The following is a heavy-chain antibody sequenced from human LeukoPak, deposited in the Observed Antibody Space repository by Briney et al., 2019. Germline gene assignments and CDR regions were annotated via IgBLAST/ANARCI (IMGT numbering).Heavy chain of an antibody. J-gene: IGHJ3*02. Sequence: GGSLRLSCAASGFTFSSYAMNWVRQAPGKGLEWVAVTSYDGSDKYYADSVKGRFTISRDNAKNSLYLQMNSLRGEDTAAYYCARGKAGAFEIWGQGTMVTVSS. CDR3: ARGKAGAFEI. D-gene: IGHD3-10*01. V-gene: IGHV3-30-3*01. CDR2: TSYDGSDK. CDR1: GFTFSSYA.